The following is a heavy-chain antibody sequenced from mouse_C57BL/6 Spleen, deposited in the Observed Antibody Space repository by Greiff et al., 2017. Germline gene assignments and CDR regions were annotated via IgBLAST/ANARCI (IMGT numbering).Heavy chain of an antibody. D-gene: IGHD2-4*01. J-gene: IGHJ4*01. CDR1: GFNIKDYN. V-gene: IGHV14-1*01. CDR3: TMYYDYDGYYAMDY. Sequence: EVQLQQSGAELVRPGASVKLSCTASGFNIKDYNMHWVKQRPEQGLEWIGRIDPEDGDTEYAPKFQGKATMTADTSSNTAYLQLSSLTSEDTAVYYCTMYYDYDGYYAMDYWGQGTSVTVSS. CDR2: IDPEDGDT.